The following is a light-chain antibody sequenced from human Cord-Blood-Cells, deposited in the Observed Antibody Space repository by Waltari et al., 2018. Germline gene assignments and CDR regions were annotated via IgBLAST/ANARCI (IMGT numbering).Light chain of an antibody. J-gene: IGKJ2*01. CDR1: QSVSSSY. Sequence: EIVLTQSPGTLSLSPGETATLSCRASQSVSSSYLAWYQQKPGQAPRLLIYGASSRATGSPDRFSGSGSGTDFTLTISRLEPEDFAVYYCQQYGSSPYTFGQGTKLEIK. CDR2: GAS. V-gene: IGKV3-20*01. CDR3: QQYGSSPYT.